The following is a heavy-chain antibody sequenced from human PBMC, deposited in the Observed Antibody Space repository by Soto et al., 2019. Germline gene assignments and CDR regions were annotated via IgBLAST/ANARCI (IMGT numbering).Heavy chain of an antibody. J-gene: IGHJ5*02. D-gene: IGHD1-1*01. CDR1: GYTFTSYG. V-gene: IGHV1-18*01. CDR3: ARDLNVEPPRNNWFDP. CDR2: ISAYNGNT. Sequence: QVQLVQSGADVKKPGASVKVSCKASGYTFTSYGISWVRQAPGQVLEWMGWISAYNGNTNYAQKLQGRVTMTTDTSTSRAYMELRSLRSDDTAVYYCARDLNVEPPRNNWFDPWGQGTLVTVSS.